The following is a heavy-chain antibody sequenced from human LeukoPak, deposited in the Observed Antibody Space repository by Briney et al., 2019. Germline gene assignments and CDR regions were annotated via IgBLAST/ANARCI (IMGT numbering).Heavy chain of an antibody. V-gene: IGHV4-59*01. Sequence: PSETLSLTCTVSGGSISSYYWSWIRQPPGKGLEWIGYIYYSGSTNYNPSLKSRVTISVDTSKNQFSLKLSSVTAADTAVYYCARENPRSSGYGAAISWGQGTLVTVSS. J-gene: IGHJ5*02. CDR3: ARENPRSSGYGAAIS. CDR1: GGSISSYY. CDR2: IYYSGST. D-gene: IGHD3-22*01.